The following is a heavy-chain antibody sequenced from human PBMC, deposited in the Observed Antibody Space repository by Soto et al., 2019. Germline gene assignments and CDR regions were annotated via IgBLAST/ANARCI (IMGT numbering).Heavy chain of an antibody. J-gene: IGHJ4*02. Sequence: EVQLVESGGGLVKPGGSLRLSCAGSGFTFSNAWMSWVRRAPGKGLEWVGRIKSDAYGGAIDYAAPVKGRFTISRDDSKNPRFLQMNNLIAEDAAVLSCTTTKGRLEPPTNDFWGQGTPVIVSS. D-gene: IGHD1-1*01. CDR2: IKSDAYGGAI. CDR3: TTTKGRLEPPTNDF. V-gene: IGHV3-15*01. CDR1: GFTFSNAW.